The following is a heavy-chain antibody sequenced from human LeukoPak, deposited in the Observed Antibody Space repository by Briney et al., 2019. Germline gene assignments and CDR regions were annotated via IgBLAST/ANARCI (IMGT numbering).Heavy chain of an antibody. CDR2: INPIFGTA. D-gene: IGHD4-17*01. CDR1: GGTFSSYA. Sequence: GASVKVSCKASGGTFSSYAISWVRQAPGQGLEWMGGINPIFGTANYAQKFQGRVTITADESTSTAYMELSSLRSEDTAVYYCARDRNGDYVFDYWGQGTLVTVSS. J-gene: IGHJ4*02. V-gene: IGHV1-69*13. CDR3: ARDRNGDYVFDY.